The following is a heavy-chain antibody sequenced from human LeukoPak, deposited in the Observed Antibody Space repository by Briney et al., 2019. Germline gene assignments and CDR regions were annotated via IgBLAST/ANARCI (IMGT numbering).Heavy chain of an antibody. V-gene: IGHV1-46*01. D-gene: IGHD5-18*01. J-gene: IGHJ4*02. CDR2: INPSGGST. CDR3: ARGGYTAMALDY. Sequence: ASVKVSCKXSGYTFTSYYMHWVRQAPGQGLERMGIINPSGGSTSYSQKFQGRVTMTRDTSTSTVYMELSSLRSEDTAVYYCARGGYTAMALDYWGQGTLVTVSS. CDR1: GYTFTSYY.